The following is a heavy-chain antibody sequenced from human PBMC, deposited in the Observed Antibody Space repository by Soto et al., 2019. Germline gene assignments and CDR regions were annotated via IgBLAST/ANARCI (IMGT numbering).Heavy chain of an antibody. V-gene: IGHV4-61*01. CDR3: ARDLKGGYSYGYNWFDP. D-gene: IGHD5-18*01. Sequence: SETLSLTCTVSGGSVSSGSYYWSWIRQPPGKGLEWIGYIYYSGSTNYNPSLKSRVTISVDTSKNQFSLKLSSVTAADTAVYYCARDLKGGYSYGYNWFDPWGQGTLVTVSS. J-gene: IGHJ5*02. CDR1: GGSVSSGSYY. CDR2: IYYSGST.